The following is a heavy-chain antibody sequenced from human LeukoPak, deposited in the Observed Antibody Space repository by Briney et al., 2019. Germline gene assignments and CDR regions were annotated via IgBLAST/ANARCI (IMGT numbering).Heavy chain of an antibody. CDR2: IYPGNSDT. J-gene: IGHJ4*02. Sequence: GESLKISCKGSGYSFSTFWIGWVRQMPGKGLEWMDIIYPGNSDTRYSPSFQGQVTFSAGKSVNTAYLQWSSLKASDTAIYYCARHKSDTHKTYYFDFWGQGTLVTVSS. V-gene: IGHV5-51*01. CDR1: GYSFSTFW. CDR3: ARHKSDTHKTYYFDF. D-gene: IGHD5-18*01.